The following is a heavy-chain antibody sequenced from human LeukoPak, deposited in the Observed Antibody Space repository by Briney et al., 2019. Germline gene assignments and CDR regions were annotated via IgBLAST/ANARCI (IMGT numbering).Heavy chain of an antibody. V-gene: IGHV3-23*01. J-gene: IGHJ4*02. D-gene: IGHD6-19*01. CDR1: GFTFSSYA. Sequence: GGSLRLSCAASGFTFSSYAMSWVRQAPGKGLEWVSAISGSGGSTYYADSVKGRFTISRDNPKNTLYLEMNSLRAEDTAVYYCAKGLGQWLPTVHFDYWGQGTLVTVSS. CDR3: AKGLGQWLPTVHFDY. CDR2: ISGSGGST.